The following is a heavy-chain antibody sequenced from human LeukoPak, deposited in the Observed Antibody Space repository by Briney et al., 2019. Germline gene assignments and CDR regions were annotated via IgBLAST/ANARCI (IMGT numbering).Heavy chain of an antibody. CDR3: ARFDVDTAMFSAFDI. D-gene: IGHD5-18*01. CDR2: INHSGST. Sequence: PSETLSLTCAVYGGSFSGYYWSRIRQPPGKGLEWIGEINHSGSTNYNPSLKSRVTISVDTSKNQFSLKLSSVTAADTAVYYCARFDVDTAMFSAFDIWGQGTMVTVSS. J-gene: IGHJ3*02. V-gene: IGHV4-34*01. CDR1: GGSFSGYY.